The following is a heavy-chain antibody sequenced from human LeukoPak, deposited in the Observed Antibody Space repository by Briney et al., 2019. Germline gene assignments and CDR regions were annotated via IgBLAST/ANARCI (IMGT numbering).Heavy chain of an antibody. J-gene: IGHJ4*02. Sequence: GASLKISCKGSGYRFTSYWIGWVRQMPGKGLGWMGIIYPGDSDTRYSPSFQGQVTISADKSISTAYLQWSSLKASDTAMYYCARLLMVRGVIVLDYWGQGTLVTVSS. CDR1: GYRFTSYW. D-gene: IGHD3-10*01. CDR2: IYPGDSDT. CDR3: ARLLMVRGVIVLDY. V-gene: IGHV5-51*01.